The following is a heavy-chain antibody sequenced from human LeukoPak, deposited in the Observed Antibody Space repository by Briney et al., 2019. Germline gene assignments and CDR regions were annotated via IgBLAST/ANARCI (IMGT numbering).Heavy chain of an antibody. CDR2: IRYDGSNK. CDR1: GFTFSSYG. D-gene: IGHD4-17*01. V-gene: IGHV3-30*02. Sequence: PGGSLRLSCAASGFTFSSYGMHWVRQAPGKGLEWGAFIRYDGSNKYYADSVKGRFTISRDNSKNTLYLQMNSLRAGDTAVYYCAKEVTTVTTATFDYWGQGTLITVSS. CDR3: AKEVTTVTTATFDY. J-gene: IGHJ4*02.